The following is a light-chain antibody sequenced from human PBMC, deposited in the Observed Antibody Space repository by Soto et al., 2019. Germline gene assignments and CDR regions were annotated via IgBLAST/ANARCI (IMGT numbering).Light chain of an antibody. CDR1: SSTIGSNP. V-gene: IGLV1-44*01. CDR2: SHD. J-gene: IGLJ3*02. CDR3: AVWGNKLDCPGV. Sequence: QPVLTQPPSASGPPGQRVTISCSGSSSTIGSNPVDWYQQLPGTAPKLLIYSHDQRPLGVPDRFSASRSGTSASLAISGLQPGDEGIYYCAVWGNKLDCPGVFGGGTKLTVL.